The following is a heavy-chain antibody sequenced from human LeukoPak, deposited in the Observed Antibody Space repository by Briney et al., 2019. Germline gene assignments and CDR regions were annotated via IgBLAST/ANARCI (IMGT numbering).Heavy chain of an antibody. CDR1: GYTFTGYY. J-gene: IGHJ6*03. CDR2: INPNSGGT. Sequence: ASVKVSCKASGYTFTGYYMHWVRQAPGQGLEWMGRINPNSGGTNYAQKFQGRVTMTRDTSISTAYMELSRLRSDDTAVYYCARDGDIVGVLYYHYYYMDVWGKGTTVTVPS. D-gene: IGHD1-26*01. CDR3: ARDGDIVGVLYYHYYYMDV. V-gene: IGHV1-2*06.